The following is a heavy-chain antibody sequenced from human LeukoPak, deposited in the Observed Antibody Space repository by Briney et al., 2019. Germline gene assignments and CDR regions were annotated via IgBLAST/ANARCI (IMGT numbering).Heavy chain of an antibody. CDR1: GFTFSSYG. CDR3: AKDRSPYSSSYDY. J-gene: IGHJ4*02. Sequence: GGSLRLSCAASGFTFSSYGMHWVRQAPGKGLEWVAFIRYDGSNKYYADSVKGRFTISRDNSKNTLYLQMNSLRAEDTAVYYCAKDRSPYSSSYDYWGQGTLVTVSS. CDR2: IRYDGSNK. V-gene: IGHV3-30*02. D-gene: IGHD6-6*01.